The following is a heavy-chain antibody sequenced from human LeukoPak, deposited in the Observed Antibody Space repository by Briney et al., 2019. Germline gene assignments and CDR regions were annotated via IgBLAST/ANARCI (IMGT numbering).Heavy chain of an antibody. CDR2: IKSKSDGGTT. D-gene: IGHD6-13*01. CDR3: STDAGYSSRWYNY. J-gene: IGHJ4*02. V-gene: IGHV3-15*01. CDR1: GFTFSSAY. Sequence: GGSLRLSCAASGFTFSSAYMSWVRQAPGKGLEWIGRIKSKSDGGTTDYAAHVKGRFIISRDDSKNTLYVQMYGLRTEDTAVYYCSTDAGYSSRWYNYWGQGILVTVSA.